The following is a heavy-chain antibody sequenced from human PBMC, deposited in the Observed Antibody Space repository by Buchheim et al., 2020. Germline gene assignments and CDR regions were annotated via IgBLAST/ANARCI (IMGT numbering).Heavy chain of an antibody. J-gene: IGHJ5*02. CDR3: ARDLITENWFDP. V-gene: IGHV3-30-3*01. D-gene: IGHD3-9*01. CDR2: MSYDGGST. CDR1: QFTFSSHA. Sequence: QVQLVESGGGVVQPGRSLRLSCAASQFTFSSHAMHWVRQAPAKGLEWVAVMSYDGGSTMYAESVKGRFTISRDNSKNTLYLEMNSLRDEDTAVYYCARDLITENWFDPWGQGTL.